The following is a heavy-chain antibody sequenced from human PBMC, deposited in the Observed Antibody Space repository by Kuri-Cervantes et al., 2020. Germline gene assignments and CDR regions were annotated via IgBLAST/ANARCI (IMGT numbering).Heavy chain of an antibody. CDR1: GFTFSSYW. J-gene: IGHJ6*02. CDR2: INSDGSIT. CDR3: ARDLGRGYGMDV. Sequence: GESLKISCAASGFTFSSYWMHWVRQVPGKGLVWVSRINSDGSITSYADSVKGRFTISRDNAKNSLYLQMNSLRDEDTAVYYCARDLGRGYGMDVWGQGTTVTVSS. V-gene: IGHV3-74*01. D-gene: IGHD3-10*01.